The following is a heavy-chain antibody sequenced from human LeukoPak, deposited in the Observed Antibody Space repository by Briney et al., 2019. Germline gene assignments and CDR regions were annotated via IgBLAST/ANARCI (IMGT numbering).Heavy chain of an antibody. CDR1: GFTLSSYA. CDR2: ISVSGNT. Sequence: GGSLRLSCAASGFTLSSYAMSWVRQGPGKGLEWVSAISVSGNTYHADSVKGRFTISRDNAKNSLYLQMNSLRAEDTAVYYCARFGRYSSGWTRPYYFDYWGQGTLVTVSS. CDR3: ARFGRYSSGWTRPYYFDY. J-gene: IGHJ4*02. D-gene: IGHD6-19*01. V-gene: IGHV3-21*01.